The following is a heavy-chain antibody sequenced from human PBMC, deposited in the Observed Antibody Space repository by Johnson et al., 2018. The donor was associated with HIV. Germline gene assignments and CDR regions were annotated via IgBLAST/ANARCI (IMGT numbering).Heavy chain of an antibody. V-gene: IGHV3-20*04. CDR2: INWNGGST. CDR1: GFTFDDYG. CDR3: ARARGEGAARTDAFDI. D-gene: IGHD6-6*01. J-gene: IGHJ3*02. Sequence: VQLVESGGGVVRPGGSLRLSCAASGFTFDDYGMSWVRQAPGKGLEWVSGINWNGGSTGYADSVKGRFIISRDNAKNSLYLQMNSLRAEDTALYYCARARGEGAARTDAFDIWGQGTMVTVSS.